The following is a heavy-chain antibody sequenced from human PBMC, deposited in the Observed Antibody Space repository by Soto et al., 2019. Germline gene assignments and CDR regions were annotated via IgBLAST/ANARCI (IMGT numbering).Heavy chain of an antibody. J-gene: IGHJ4*02. CDR1: GYTFTSYA. D-gene: IGHD3-3*01. CDR2: INAGNGNT. Sequence: QVQLVQSGAEVKKPGASVKVSCKASGYTFTSYAMHWVRQAPGQRLEWMGWINAGNGNTKYSQNFQGRVTITRDTSARTAYMELSSLRSDDTAVYYCARDRLRFLEWVLSAYPLDYWGQGTMVIVFS. V-gene: IGHV1-3*01. CDR3: ARDRLRFLEWVLSAYPLDY.